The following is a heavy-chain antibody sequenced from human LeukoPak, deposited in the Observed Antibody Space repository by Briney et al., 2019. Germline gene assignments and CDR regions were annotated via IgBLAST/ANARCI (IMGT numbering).Heavy chain of an antibody. J-gene: IGHJ4*02. Sequence: SETLSLTCTVSGGSISSYYWSWIRQPPGKGLEWIGYIYYSGSTNYNPSLKSRVTISVDTSKKQFSLKLSSVTAADTAVYYCARETVVSVGNNHFDYWGQGTLVTVSS. V-gene: IGHV4-59*01. CDR2: IYYSGST. CDR1: GGSISSYY. CDR3: ARETVVSVGNNHFDY. D-gene: IGHD2-15*01.